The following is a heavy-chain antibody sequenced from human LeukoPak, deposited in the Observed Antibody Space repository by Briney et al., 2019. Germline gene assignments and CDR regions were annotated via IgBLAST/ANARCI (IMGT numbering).Heavy chain of an antibody. D-gene: IGHD2-15*01. CDR3: ARDRSAGYFSGGSCQGVFQR. CDR1: GGTFSSYA. J-gene: IGHJ1*01. CDR2: IIPIFGNA. V-gene: IGHV1-69*01. Sequence: GSSVKVSCKASGGTFSSYAISWVRQAPGQGLEWMGGIIPIFGNANYAQKFQGRVTITADESTSTAYMELSSLRCEDTAVYYCARDRSAGYFSGGSCQGVFQRWGQGSLVTVPS.